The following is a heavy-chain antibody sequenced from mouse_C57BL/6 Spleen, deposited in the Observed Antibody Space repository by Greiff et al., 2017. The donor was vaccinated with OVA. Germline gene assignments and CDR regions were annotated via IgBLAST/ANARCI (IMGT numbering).Heavy chain of an antibody. CDR1: GFSLTSYG. D-gene: IGHD2-4*01. V-gene: IGHV2-5*01. Sequence: SGPGLVQPSQSLSIPCTVSGFSLTSYGVHWVRQSPGTGLEWLGVIWSGGGTAYNAAFLSRLSITKDNSKSQVFFKMNSLQADDTAIYYCAKNFDYGVDYWGQGTTLTVSS. CDR3: AKNFDYGVDY. J-gene: IGHJ2*01. CDR2: IWSGGGT.